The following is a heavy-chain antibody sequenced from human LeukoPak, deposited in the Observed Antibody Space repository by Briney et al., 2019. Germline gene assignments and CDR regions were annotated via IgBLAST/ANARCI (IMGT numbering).Heavy chain of an antibody. D-gene: IGHD7-27*01. CDR2: ISGSSGHT. V-gene: IGHV3-23*01. Sequence: GGSLRLSGAASGLTFSSYAMSWVRQAPGKGLEWVSAISGSSGHTYYADSVKGRFTISRDNSKNTLYLQMNSLRAEDTAVYYCAKGLKSWFVTGSTLDYWGQGTLVTVSS. CDR1: GLTFSSYA. CDR3: AKGLKSWFVTGSTLDY. J-gene: IGHJ4*02.